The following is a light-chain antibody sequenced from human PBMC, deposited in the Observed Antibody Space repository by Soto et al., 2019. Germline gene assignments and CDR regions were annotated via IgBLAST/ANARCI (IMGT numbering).Light chain of an antibody. CDR2: DVG. Sequence: QSALTQPASVSGSPGQSITISCTGTSSDVGGFNFVSWYQHHPGKAPKLMIYDVGNRPSGVSTRFSGSKSGDTASLTISGLQAEDEADYYCSSYTSSTTPYVFGTGTKVTVL. CDR3: SSYTSSTTPYV. CDR1: SSDVGGFNF. V-gene: IGLV2-14*03. J-gene: IGLJ1*01.